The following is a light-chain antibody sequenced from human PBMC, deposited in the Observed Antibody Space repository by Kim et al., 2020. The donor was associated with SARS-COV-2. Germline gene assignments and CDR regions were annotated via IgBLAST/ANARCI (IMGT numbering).Light chain of an antibody. J-gene: IGKJ1*01. CDR1: QSVSSN. Sequence: EIVMTQSLGTLSMSPGERATLSCRASQSVSSNLAWYQQKPGQAPRLLIYRASTRATGIPARFSGSGSGTEFTLTISSLQSEDFAVYYCQQYNDWPQTFGQGTKVEIK. V-gene: IGKV3-15*01. CDR3: QQYNDWPQT. CDR2: RAS.